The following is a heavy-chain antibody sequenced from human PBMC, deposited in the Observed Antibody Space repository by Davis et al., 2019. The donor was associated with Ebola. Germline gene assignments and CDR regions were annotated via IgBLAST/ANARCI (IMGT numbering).Heavy chain of an antibody. V-gene: IGHV3-15*07. CDR1: GFTFDVYA. J-gene: IGHJ4*02. CDR2: IKSKTDGGTT. Sequence: GGSLILSCAASGFTFDVYAMHWVRQTPGKGLEWVGRIKSKTDGGTTDYAAPVKGRFTISRDDSKNTLYLQMNSLKTEDTAVYYCTTTPYGSGSYYKGGGYWGQGALVTVSS. CDR3: TTTPYGSGSYYKGGGY. D-gene: IGHD3-10*01.